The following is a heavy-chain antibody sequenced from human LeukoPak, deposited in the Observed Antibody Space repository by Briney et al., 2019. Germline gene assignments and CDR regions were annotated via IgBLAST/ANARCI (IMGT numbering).Heavy chain of an antibody. CDR3: ARVETLGYCSSTSCLDPLGMDV. Sequence: PSETLSPTCAVSGGSISSGGYFWSWIRQPPGKGLEWIGEINHSGSTNYNPSLKSRVTISVDTSKNQFSLKLSSVTAADTAVYYCARVETLGYCSSTSCLDPLGMDVWGQGTTVTVSS. J-gene: IGHJ6*02. CDR1: GGSISSGGYF. V-gene: IGHV4-30-2*01. CDR2: INHSGST. D-gene: IGHD2-2*01.